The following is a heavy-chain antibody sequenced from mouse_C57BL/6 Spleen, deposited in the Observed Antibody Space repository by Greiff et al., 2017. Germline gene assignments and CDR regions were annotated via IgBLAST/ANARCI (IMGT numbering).Heavy chain of an antibody. V-gene: IGHV1-74*01. CDR3: AIGPNWDLDY. Sequence: QVQLQQPGAELVKPGASVKVSCKASGFTFISYWMHWVKQSPGQGLEWVVRIHRSDSDTTYNQKFKGKVTLTLDKSSSTAYMQLSSLTSEYSAVYYCAIGPNWDLDYWGQGTTLTVAS. CDR2: IHRSDSDT. D-gene: IGHD4-1*01. CDR1: GFTFISYW. J-gene: IGHJ2*01.